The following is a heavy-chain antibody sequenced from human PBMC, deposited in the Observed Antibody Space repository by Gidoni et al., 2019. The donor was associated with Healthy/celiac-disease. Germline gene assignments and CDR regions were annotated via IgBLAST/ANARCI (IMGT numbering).Heavy chain of an antibody. CDR3: ARNLYSSSPGGDLGY. J-gene: IGHJ4*02. V-gene: IGHV4-39*01. Sequence: QLQLQESGPGLVQPSETLSLTCTVSGGSISSSSYYWGWIRQPPGKGLEWIGSIYLSGSTYYNPSLKSRVTISVDTSKNQFSLKLSSVTAADTAVYYCARNLYSSSPGGDLGYWGQGTLVTVSS. CDR2: IYLSGST. D-gene: IGHD6-6*01. CDR1: GGSISSSSYY.